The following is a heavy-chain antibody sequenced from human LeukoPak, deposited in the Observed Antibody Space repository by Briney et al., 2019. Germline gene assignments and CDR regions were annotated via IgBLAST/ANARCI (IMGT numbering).Heavy chain of an antibody. J-gene: IGHJ6*03. D-gene: IGHD1-26*01. CDR3: ARDLRSGSYYRYYYYMDV. CDR2: IYYSGST. V-gene: IGHV4-59*01. CDR1: GGSISSYY. Sequence: SETLSLTXTVSGGSISSYYWSWIRQAPGKGLEWIGYIYYSGSTNYNPSLKSRVTISVDTSKNQFSLKLSSVTAADTAVYYCARDLRSGSYYRYYYYMDVWGKGTTVTVPS.